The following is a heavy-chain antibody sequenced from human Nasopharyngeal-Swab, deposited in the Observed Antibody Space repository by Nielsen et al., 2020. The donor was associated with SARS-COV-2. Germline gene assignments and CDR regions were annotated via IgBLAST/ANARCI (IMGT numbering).Heavy chain of an antibody. Sequence: SLKISCAASGFTFSSYGMHWVRQAPGKGLEWVAVISYDGSNKYYADSVKGRFTISRDNSKNTLYLQMNSLRAEDTAVYYCAKDLSSGSQSGYWGQGTLVTVSS. D-gene: IGHD6-19*01. CDR3: AKDLSSGSQSGY. CDR1: GFTFSSYG. V-gene: IGHV3-30*18. CDR2: ISYDGSNK. J-gene: IGHJ4*02.